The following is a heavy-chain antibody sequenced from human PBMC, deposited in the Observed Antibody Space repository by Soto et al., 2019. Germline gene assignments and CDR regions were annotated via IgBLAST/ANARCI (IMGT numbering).Heavy chain of an antibody. CDR1: GYTFTSYG. Sequence: ASVKVSCKASGYTFTSYGISWVRQAPGQGLEWMGWISAYNGNTNYAQKLQGRVTMTTDTSTSTAYMELRSLRSDDTAVYYCACTLTTVTTGPFDYWGQGTLVTVSS. J-gene: IGHJ4*02. D-gene: IGHD4-17*01. CDR2: ISAYNGNT. V-gene: IGHV1-18*01. CDR3: ACTLTTVTTGPFDY.